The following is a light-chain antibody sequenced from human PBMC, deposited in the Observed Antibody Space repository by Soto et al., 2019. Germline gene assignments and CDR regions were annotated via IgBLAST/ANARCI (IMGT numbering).Light chain of an antibody. CDR2: QVN. CDR3: SSLTSSNTGV. J-gene: IGLJ3*02. V-gene: IGLV2-14*01. CDR1: TSDVGGYDY. Sequence: QSVLTQPASVSGSPGQSITISCTGTTSDVGGYDYVSWYQHYPGKAPKLLIYQVNNRPSGVSSRFSGSKSGNTASLTVSGLQAEDEADYYCSSLTSSNTGVFGGGTKLTVL.